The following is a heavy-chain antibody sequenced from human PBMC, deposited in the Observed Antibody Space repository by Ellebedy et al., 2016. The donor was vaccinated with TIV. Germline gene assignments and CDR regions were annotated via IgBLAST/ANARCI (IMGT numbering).Heavy chain of an antibody. CDR2: ISGSGGGT. CDR1: GFTFSSYA. Sequence: GGSLRLSCAASGFTFSSYAMSWVRQAPGKGLEWVSAISGSGGGTYYADSVKGRFTISRDNSKNTLYLQMNSLRAEDTAVYYCAKVLWEIVGATGDYWGQGTLVTVSS. CDR3: AKVLWEIVGATGDY. J-gene: IGHJ4*02. D-gene: IGHD1-26*01. V-gene: IGHV3-23*01.